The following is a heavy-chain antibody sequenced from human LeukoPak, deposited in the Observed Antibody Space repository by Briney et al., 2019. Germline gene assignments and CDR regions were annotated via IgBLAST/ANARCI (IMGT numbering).Heavy chain of an antibody. V-gene: IGHV4-34*01. J-gene: IGHJ4*02. CDR3: ARGSPGTVRRPKYYFDY. CDR2: INHSGST. CDR1: GGSFSGYY. Sequence: SETLSLTCAVYGGSFSGYYWSWIRQPPGKGLEWIGEINHSGSTNYNPSLKSRVTISVDTSKNQFSLKLSSVTAPDTAVYYCARGSPGTVRRPKYYFDYWDQGTLVTVSS. D-gene: IGHD3-10*01.